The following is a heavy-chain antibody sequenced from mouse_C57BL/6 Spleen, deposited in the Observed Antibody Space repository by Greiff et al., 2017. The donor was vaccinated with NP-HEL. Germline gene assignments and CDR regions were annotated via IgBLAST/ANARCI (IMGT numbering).Heavy chain of an antibody. D-gene: IGHD2-4*01. Sequence: VQLQQSGAELMKPGASVKLSCKATGYTFTGYWIEWVKQRPGHGLEWIGEILPGSGSTNYNEKFKGKATFTADTSSNTAYMQLSSLTTEDSAIYYCARFDYDYDEIYYYAMDYWGQGTSVTVSS. CDR1: GYTFTGYW. CDR3: ARFDYDYDEIYYYAMDY. CDR2: ILPGSGST. V-gene: IGHV1-9*01. J-gene: IGHJ4*01.